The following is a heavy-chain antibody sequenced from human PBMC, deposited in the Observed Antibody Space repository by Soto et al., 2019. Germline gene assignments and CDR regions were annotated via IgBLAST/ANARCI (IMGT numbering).Heavy chain of an antibody. D-gene: IGHD3-10*01. CDR3: ARGVHNWVDP. V-gene: IGHV1-69*12. Sequence: QVQLVQPGAEVKKPGSSVKVSCKASGGTFNNHAISWVRQAPGQGLEWLGGIIPIFGAANYAQKFQGRVTITADESTSTVHMELCSLKSEDTAVYYCARGVHNWVDPWGQGTLVTVSS. CDR1: GGTFNNHA. CDR2: IIPIFGAA. J-gene: IGHJ5*02.